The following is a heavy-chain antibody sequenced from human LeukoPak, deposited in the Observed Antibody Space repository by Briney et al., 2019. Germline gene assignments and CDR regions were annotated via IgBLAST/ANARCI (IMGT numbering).Heavy chain of an antibody. V-gene: IGHV1-8*02. CDR3: ARVPGELYWGFKSYFDY. D-gene: IGHD7-27*01. J-gene: IGHJ4*02. CDR2: MNPNSGNT. Sequence: ASVKVSCKASGYTFSDYYMHWVRQAPGQGLEWMGWMNPNSGNTGYAQKFQGRVTMTRNTSISTAYMELSSLRSEDTAVYYCARVPGELYWGFKSYFDYWGQGTLVTVSS. CDR1: GYTFSDYY.